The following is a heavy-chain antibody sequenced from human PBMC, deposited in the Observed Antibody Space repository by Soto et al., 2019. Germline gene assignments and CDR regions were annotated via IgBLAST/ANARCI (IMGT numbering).Heavy chain of an antibody. J-gene: IGHJ6*02. CDR1: GGSFIGYY. CDR2: INHSGGT. CDR3: ARSRIKASNALARGQGRKFSMEV. D-gene: IGHD1-20*01. Sequence: SDTGSLAGDVCGGSFIGYYWGWIRQPPGKGVEGIGEINHSGGTNYSRALNSRVSISVDTANNQFSLKLTSVTAADTAVYYCARSRIKASNALARGQGRKFSMEVLGEGPTVT. V-gene: IGHV4-34*01.